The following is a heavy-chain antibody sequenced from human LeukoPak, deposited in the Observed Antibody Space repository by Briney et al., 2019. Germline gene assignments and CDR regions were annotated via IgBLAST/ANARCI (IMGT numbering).Heavy chain of an antibody. CDR3: AKDVRRCNGGCT. J-gene: IGHJ5*02. Sequence: GGSLRLSCAASGFTFSTYSFSWVRQAPGKGLEWVSGISASGGDTFYADSVKGRFTISRDNSKNTLSLQMNSLRVEDTAMYYCAKDVRRCNGGCTWGQGTLVTVSS. CDR1: GFTFSTYS. D-gene: IGHD2-15*01. CDR2: ISASGGDT. V-gene: IGHV3-23*01.